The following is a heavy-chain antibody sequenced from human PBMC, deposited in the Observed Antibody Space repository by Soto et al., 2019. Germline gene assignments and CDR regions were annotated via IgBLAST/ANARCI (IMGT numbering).Heavy chain of an antibody. J-gene: IGHJ5*02. CDR1: DYTFINHG. D-gene: IGHD2-8*02. CDR2: ISAYNGNT. V-gene: IGHV1-18*01. Sequence: GASVKVSCKAYDYTFINHGVSWVRQAPGQGLEWMGWISAYNGNTNYAQKLQGRVTMTTDASTSTAYMELRSLRSDDTAVYYCARDDKTTPGAQGFDPWGQGTLVTVSS. CDR3: ARDDKTTPGAQGFDP.